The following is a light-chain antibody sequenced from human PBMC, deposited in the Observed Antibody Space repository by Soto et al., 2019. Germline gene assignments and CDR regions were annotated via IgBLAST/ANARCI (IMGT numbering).Light chain of an antibody. Sequence: EIVLTQSPGTLSLSPGERATLSCRASQSVSNNYLAWYQQKPGQAPRLLIYGASTRATGIPDRFSGGGSGTAFTLTISSLEPEDFAVYYCQQRGNLPPTFGQGTRLDIK. CDR3: QQRGNLPPT. J-gene: IGKJ5*01. V-gene: IGKV3D-20*02. CDR2: GAS. CDR1: QSVSNNY.